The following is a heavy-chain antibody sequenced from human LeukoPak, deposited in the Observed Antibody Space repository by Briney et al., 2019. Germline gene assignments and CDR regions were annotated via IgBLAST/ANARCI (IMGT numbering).Heavy chain of an antibody. CDR1: GFTFSSYA. CDR3: ARGTEAFDY. Sequence: GGTLRLSCAASGFTFSSYAMNWVRQAPGKGLVWVSRINSDGSSTIYADSVKGRFTISRDNGKNTLYLQMNSLRAEDTAMYYCARGTEAFDYWGQGTLVTVSA. V-gene: IGHV3-74*01. CDR2: INSDGSST. J-gene: IGHJ4*02.